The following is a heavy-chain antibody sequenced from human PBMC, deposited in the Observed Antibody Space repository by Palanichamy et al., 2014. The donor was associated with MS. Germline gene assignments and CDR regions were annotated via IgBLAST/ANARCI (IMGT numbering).Heavy chain of an antibody. CDR2: IYTSGST. CDR1: GGSISSGSYY. Sequence: QVQLQESGPGLVKPSQTLSLTCTVSGGSISSGSYYWSWIRQPAGKGLEWIGRIYTSGSTNYNPSLKSRVTISVDTSKNQFSLKLSSVTAADTAVYYCAREKWLVTPSGWFDPWGQGTLATVSS. D-gene: IGHD6-19*01. CDR3: AREKWLVTPSGWFDP. V-gene: IGHV4-61*02. J-gene: IGHJ5*02.